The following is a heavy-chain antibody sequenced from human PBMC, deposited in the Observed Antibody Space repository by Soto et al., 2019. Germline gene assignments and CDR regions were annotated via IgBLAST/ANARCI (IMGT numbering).Heavy chain of an antibody. D-gene: IGHD5-18*01. CDR3: ARPYSYGLEWPIAHY. V-gene: IGHV3-30-3*01. CDR2: ISYDGSNK. J-gene: IGHJ4*02. CDR1: GFTFSSYA. Sequence: GGSLRLSCAASGFTFSSYAMHWVRQAPGKGLEWVAVISYDGSNKYYADSVKGRFTISRDNSKNTLYLQMNSLRAEDTAVYYCARPYSYGLEWPIAHYWGQGTLVTVSS.